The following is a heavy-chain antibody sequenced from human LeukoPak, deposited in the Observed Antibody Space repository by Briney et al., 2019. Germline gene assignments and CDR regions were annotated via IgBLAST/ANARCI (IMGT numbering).Heavy chain of an antibody. J-gene: IGHJ4*02. Sequence: SETLSLTCTVSGGSISPYYWSWIRQPPGKGLEWLGYIYYSGSTDYNPSLKSRVAISVDTSKNQFSLKLSSVTAADTAVYYCARSTGSTMFIDYWGQGTLVTVSS. D-gene: IGHD3-10*02. CDR3: ARSTGSTMFIDY. CDR2: IYYSGST. CDR1: GGSISPYY. V-gene: IGHV4-59*01.